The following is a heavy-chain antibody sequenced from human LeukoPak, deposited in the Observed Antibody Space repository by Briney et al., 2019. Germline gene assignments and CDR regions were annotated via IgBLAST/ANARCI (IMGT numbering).Heavy chain of an antibody. CDR2: INAGNGNT. CDR1: GYTFTSYA. Sequence: ASVKVSCKASGYTFTSYAMHWVRQAPGQSLEWMGWINAGNGNTKYSQNFQGRVTITRDTSASTAYMELSSLRSEDTAVYYCARDSGYCSGGSCSPYYFDYWGRGSLVTVSS. D-gene: IGHD2-15*01. V-gene: IGHV1-3*01. J-gene: IGHJ4*02. CDR3: ARDSGYCSGGSCSPYYFDY.